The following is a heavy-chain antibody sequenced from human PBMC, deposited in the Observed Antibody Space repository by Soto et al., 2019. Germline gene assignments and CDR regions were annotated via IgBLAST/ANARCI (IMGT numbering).Heavy chain of an antibody. J-gene: IGHJ3*02. V-gene: IGHV1-8*01. D-gene: IGHD3-16*02. CDR1: GYTFTSYD. CDR3: ASGTYYDYVWGSYRQGPFDI. CDR2: MNPNSGNT. Sequence: QVQLVQSGAEVKKPGASVKVSCKASGYTFTSYDINWVRQATGQGLEWMGWMNPNSGNTGYAQKFQGRVTMIRNTSISTAYMELSSLRSEDTAVYYCASGTYYDYVWGSYRQGPFDIWGQGTMVTVSS.